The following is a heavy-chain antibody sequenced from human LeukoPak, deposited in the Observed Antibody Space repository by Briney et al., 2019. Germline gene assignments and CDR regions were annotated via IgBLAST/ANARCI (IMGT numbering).Heavy chain of an antibody. J-gene: IGHJ4*02. CDR3: ESHNYGKAYFDY. D-gene: IGHD5-18*01. CDR2: ISRSGGST. V-gene: IGHV3-23*01. Sequence: GGTLRLSCAASGFTSSFYGMSWVRPAPGKGLERVSGISRSGGSTYYEYPFKDSFTITRDNSRNALHLQMNNLRAEDTAVYYCESHNYGKAYFDYWGQGSLVTVSS. CDR1: GFTSSFYG.